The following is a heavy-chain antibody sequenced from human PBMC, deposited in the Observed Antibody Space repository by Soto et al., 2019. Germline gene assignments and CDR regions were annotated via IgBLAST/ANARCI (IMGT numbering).Heavy chain of an antibody. CDR2: ISGSGGST. J-gene: IGHJ5*02. V-gene: IGHV3-23*01. CDR1: GFTFSSYA. D-gene: IGHD2-15*01. Sequence: HPGGSLRLSCAASGFTFSSYAMSWVRQAPGKGLEWVSAISGSGGSTYYADSVKGRFTISRDNSKNTLYLQMNSLRAEDTAVYYCAKDGGGGSLAPKNWFDPWGQGTLVTVSS. CDR3: AKDGGGGSLAPKNWFDP.